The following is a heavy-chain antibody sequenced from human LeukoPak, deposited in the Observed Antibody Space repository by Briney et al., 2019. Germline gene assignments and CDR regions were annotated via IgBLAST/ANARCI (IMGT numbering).Heavy chain of an antibody. Sequence: SVKDSCKATGCTYSSYAISWVRPAPGQGLEWMGGIIPIFGTANYAQKFQGRVTITADESTSTAYMELSSLRSEDTAVYYCATRDYYDPYYFDYWGQGTLVIVSS. V-gene: IGHV1-69*13. D-gene: IGHD3-22*01. CDR2: IIPIFGTA. CDR1: GCTYSSYA. J-gene: IGHJ4*02. CDR3: ATRDYYDPYYFDY.